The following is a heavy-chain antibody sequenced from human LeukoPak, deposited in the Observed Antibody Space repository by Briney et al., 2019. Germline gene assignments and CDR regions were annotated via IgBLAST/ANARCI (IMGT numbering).Heavy chain of an antibody. V-gene: IGHV1-18*01. D-gene: IGHD2-15*01. CDR2: ISSYNGNT. Sequence: GGPVKVSCKASGYTFTSYGISWVRQAPGQGLEWMGWISSYNGNTNYAQKLQGRVPMTTDTSTSTAYMELRGLRSDDTAVYYCARDRCSGGSCYSSNYYYGMDVWGQGTTVTVSS. CDR1: GYTFTSYG. J-gene: IGHJ6*02. CDR3: ARDRCSGGSCYSSNYYYGMDV.